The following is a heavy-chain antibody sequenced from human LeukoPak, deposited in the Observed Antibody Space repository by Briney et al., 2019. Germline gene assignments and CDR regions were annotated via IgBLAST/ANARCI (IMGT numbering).Heavy chain of an antibody. Sequence: GSLRLSCAASGFTSSNYAMSWVRQAPGKGLEWVSAISGSVDSTSYAASVKGRFTISRDSSMETLYLQMNSLRAEDTATYFCAKRLSFGVAIGDFDYWGKGTLVTVSS. CDR1: GFTSSNYA. D-gene: IGHD3-3*01. CDR2: ISGSVDST. CDR3: AKRLSFGVAIGDFDY. J-gene: IGHJ4*02. V-gene: IGHV3-23*01.